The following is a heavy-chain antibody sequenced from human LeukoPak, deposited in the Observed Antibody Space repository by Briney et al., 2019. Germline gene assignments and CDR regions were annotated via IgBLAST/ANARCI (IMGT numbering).Heavy chain of an antibody. J-gene: IGHJ4*02. Sequence: ASVNVSCKPSVYSFTGYYMHWVRQAPGQGLEWMGWVNPKNGGTNYPQKFQGRVTMTTDTSVGTAYMELSSLASDDTAVYYCARRGAYFDYWGQGTLVTVSS. V-gene: IGHV1-2*02. CDR2: VNPKNGGT. CDR1: VYSFTGYY. CDR3: ARRGAYFDY.